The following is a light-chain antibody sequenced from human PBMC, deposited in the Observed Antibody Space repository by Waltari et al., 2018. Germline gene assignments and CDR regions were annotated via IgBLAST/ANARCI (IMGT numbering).Light chain of an antibody. V-gene: IGKV3-20*01. CDR3: QYYGSSLFT. Sequence: EIVLTQSPGTLSLSPGARATLSCRASQSVSTSHLAWYQQKPGLAPRLLIYRASSRATGIPDRFSGSGSGADFTLTISRLEPEDFAVYYCQYYGSSLFTFGPGTKVDIK. J-gene: IGKJ3*01. CDR2: RAS. CDR1: QSVSTSH.